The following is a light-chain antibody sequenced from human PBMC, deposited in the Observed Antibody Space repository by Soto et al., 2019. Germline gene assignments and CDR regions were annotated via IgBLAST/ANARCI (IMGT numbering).Light chain of an antibody. CDR1: QCITTH. V-gene: IGKV1-39*01. CDR2: AIS. Sequence: DIQLTQSPSSLSASVAHRVTITCQTSQCITTHVYWYQQKAGKPPKLLIHAISSLQSGVPSRFSGSGSGTDFTLTISSLEPEDFAVYYCQQRSNWPPITFGQGTRLEIK. J-gene: IGKJ5*01. CDR3: QQRSNWPPIT.